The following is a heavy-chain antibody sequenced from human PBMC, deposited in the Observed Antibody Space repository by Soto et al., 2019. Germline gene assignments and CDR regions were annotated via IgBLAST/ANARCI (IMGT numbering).Heavy chain of an antibody. CDR3: AVVFDYYGSGSDS. D-gene: IGHD3-10*01. Sequence: QVQLVQSGAEVKKPGASVKVPCKASGYNFTDYALHWVRQAPGQGLEWMGWINPDNSNTKYSQKFQGRVTISSDTSANTAYMELRSLTSEDTAVYYCAVVFDYYGSGSDSWGQGTLVIASS. V-gene: IGHV1-3*01. CDR2: INPDNSNT. CDR1: GYNFTDYA. J-gene: IGHJ5*02.